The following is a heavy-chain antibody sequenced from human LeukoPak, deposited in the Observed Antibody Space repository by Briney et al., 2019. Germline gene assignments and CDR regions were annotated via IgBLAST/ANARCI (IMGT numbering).Heavy chain of an antibody. V-gene: IGHV3-74*01. J-gene: IGHJ4*02. CDR3: AKDHYWSIDY. Sequence: GGSLRLSCAASGFDFSSNWMHWVRHAPGQGLVWVSRIKGDGISTNYADSVKGRFTISRDIAKNTLYLQMNSLRAEDTGVYYCAKDHYWSIDYWGRGALVIVSS. CDR2: IKGDGIST. D-gene: IGHD3-3*01. CDR1: GFDFSSNW.